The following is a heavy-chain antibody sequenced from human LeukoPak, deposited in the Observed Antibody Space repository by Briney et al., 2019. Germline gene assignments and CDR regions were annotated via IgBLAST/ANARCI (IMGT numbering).Heavy chain of an antibody. J-gene: IGHJ4*02. CDR1: GFTFSSYG. CDR3: AKDLYGGYYYFDY. D-gene: IGHD4-23*01. CDR2: ISGSGGST. V-gene: IGHV3-23*01. Sequence: GGTLRLSCAASGFTFSSYGMSWVRQAPGKGLEWVSAISGSGGSTYYADSVKGRFTISRDNSKNTLYLQMNSLRAEDTAVYYCAKDLYGGYYYFDYWGQGTLVTVSS.